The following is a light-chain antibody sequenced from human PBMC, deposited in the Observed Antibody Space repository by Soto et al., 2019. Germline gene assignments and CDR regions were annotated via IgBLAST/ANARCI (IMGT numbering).Light chain of an antibody. J-gene: IGKJ4*01. CDR1: QSLLHSNGYNY. CDR2: LGS. CDR3: MQALQSPLT. V-gene: IGKV2-28*01. Sequence: DIVMTQSPLSLPVTPGEPASISCRSSQSLLHSNGYNYFDWYLQKPGQSPQLLIYLGSNRASGVPDRFSGSGSGTDFTLKISRVEAEDVGVYYCMQALQSPLTFAGGTKVEIK.